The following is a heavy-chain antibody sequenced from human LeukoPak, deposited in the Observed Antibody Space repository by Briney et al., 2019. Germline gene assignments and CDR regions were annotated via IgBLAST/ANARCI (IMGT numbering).Heavy chain of an antibody. CDR2: ISSNSRSI. D-gene: IGHD2-2*02. J-gene: IGHJ4*02. Sequence: GGSLRLSCAASGFTFSGYGMNWVRQAPGKGLEWVSYISSNSRSIDYADSVKGRFTISRDNSKNTLYLQMNSLRAEDTAVYYCAKEVPYCSSASCYTYFDYWGQGTLVTVSS. V-gene: IGHV3-48*01. CDR1: GFTFSGYG. CDR3: AKEVPYCSSASCYTYFDY.